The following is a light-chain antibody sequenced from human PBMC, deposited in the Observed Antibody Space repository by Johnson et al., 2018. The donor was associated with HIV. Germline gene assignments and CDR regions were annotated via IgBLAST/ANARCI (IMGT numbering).Light chain of an antibody. V-gene: IGLV1-51*02. CDR1: SSNIGNKY. J-gene: IGLJ1*01. Sequence: HSVLTQPPSVSAAPGQKVTISCSGSSSNIGNKYVSWYKQLPGTAPKLLIYENTKRPSGIPDRFSGSKSGTSATLGITGLQPGDEADYYCGTWDTSLSPGGVFGSGTKVTVL. CDR2: ENT. CDR3: GTWDTSLSPGGV.